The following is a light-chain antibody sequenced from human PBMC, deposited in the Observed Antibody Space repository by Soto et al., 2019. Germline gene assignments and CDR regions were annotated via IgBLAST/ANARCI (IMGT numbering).Light chain of an antibody. Sequence: DIQMTQSPSSVSASVGDRVTITCRASQGISSWLAWYQQKPGKAPKLLISAASSLQSGVQSRFRGSGAGTNFTLTISRLQPEDFATYYCQQDNSFPFTVGPGTKVDIK. J-gene: IGKJ3*01. CDR1: QGISSW. CDR3: QQDNSFPFT. CDR2: AAS. V-gene: IGKV1-12*01.